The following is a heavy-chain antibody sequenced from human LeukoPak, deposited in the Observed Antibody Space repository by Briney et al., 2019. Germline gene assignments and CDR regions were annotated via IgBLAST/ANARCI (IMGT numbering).Heavy chain of an antibody. CDR1: SGSFSGYY. Sequence: SETLSLTCAVYSGSFSGYYWSWIRQPPGKGLEWIGEINHSGSTNYNPSLKSRVTISVDTSKNQFSLKLSSVTAADTAVYYCARGYRSIAAVRVNNWFDPWGQGTLVTVSS. CDR2: INHSGST. D-gene: IGHD6-13*01. CDR3: ARGYRSIAAVRVNNWFDP. V-gene: IGHV4-34*01. J-gene: IGHJ5*02.